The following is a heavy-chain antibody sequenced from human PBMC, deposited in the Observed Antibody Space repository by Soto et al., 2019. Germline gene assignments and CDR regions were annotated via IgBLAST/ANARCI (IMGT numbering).Heavy chain of an antibody. CDR2: ISAYNGNT. CDR1: CYTFPSSG. Sequence: VTVKVSCQASCYTFPSSGISWMRQAPGQGLEWMGWISAYNGNTNYAQKLQGRVTMTTDTSTSTAHMELRSLRSDVTAVYYCATRSITIFGVVIPNDAFDTWGQGTMVTVSS. CDR3: ATRSITIFGVVIPNDAFDT. D-gene: IGHD3-3*01. V-gene: IGHV1-18*01. J-gene: IGHJ3*02.